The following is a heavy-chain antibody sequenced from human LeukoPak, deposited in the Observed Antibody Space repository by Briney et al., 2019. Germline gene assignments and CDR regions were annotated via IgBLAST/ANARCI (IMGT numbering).Heavy chain of an antibody. CDR1: GYTFTGYY. Sequence: ASVKVSCKASGYTFTGYYMHWVRQAPGQGLEWMGWINPNSGGTNYAQKFQGRVTMTRDTSISTAYMELSRLRSDGTAVYYCARGQYSSGWVAQNYWGQGTLVTVSS. CDR3: ARGQYSSGWVAQNY. J-gene: IGHJ4*02. D-gene: IGHD6-19*01. V-gene: IGHV1-2*02. CDR2: INPNSGGT.